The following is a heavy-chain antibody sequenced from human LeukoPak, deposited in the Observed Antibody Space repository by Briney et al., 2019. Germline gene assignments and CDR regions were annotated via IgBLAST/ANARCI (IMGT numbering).Heavy chain of an antibody. CDR3: ARADFWSGYCYGMDV. Sequence: SETLSLTCAVSGGSISSGGYSWSWIRQPPGKGLEWIGYIYHSGSTYYNPSLKSRVTISVDRSKNQFSLKLSSVTAADTAVYYCARADFWSGYCYGMDVWGQGTTVTVSS. J-gene: IGHJ6*02. CDR2: IYHSGST. D-gene: IGHD3-3*01. V-gene: IGHV4-30-2*01. CDR1: GGSISSGGYS.